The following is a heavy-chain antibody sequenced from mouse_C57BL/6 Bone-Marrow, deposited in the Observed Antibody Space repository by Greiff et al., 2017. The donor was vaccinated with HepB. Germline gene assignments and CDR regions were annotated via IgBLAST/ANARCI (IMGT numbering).Heavy chain of an antibody. D-gene: IGHD2-4*01. CDR3: ARQRGYDYEAY. Sequence: DVMLVESGGDLVKPGGSLKLSCAASGFTFSSYGMSWVRQTPDKRLEWVATISSGGSYTYYPDSVKGRFTISRDNAKNTLYLQMSSLKSEDTAMYYCARQRGYDYEAYWGQGTLVTVSA. CDR1: GFTFSSYG. J-gene: IGHJ3*01. V-gene: IGHV5-6*02. CDR2: ISSGGSYT.